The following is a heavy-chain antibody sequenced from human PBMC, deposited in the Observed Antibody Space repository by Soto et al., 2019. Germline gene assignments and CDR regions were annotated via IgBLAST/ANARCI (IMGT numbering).Heavy chain of an antibody. J-gene: IGHJ4*02. CDR3: ATLSSQGYRFDY. V-gene: IGHV1-24*01. CDR2: FDPEDGET. D-gene: IGHD6-13*01. Sequence: QVQLVQSGAEVKKPGASVKVSCKVSGYTLTELSMHWVRPAPGKGLEWMGGFDPEDGETLYAQKFQGRVTMTEDTSTDTAYMELSSLRSEDTAVYYCATLSSQGYRFDYWGQGTLVTVSS. CDR1: GYTLTELS.